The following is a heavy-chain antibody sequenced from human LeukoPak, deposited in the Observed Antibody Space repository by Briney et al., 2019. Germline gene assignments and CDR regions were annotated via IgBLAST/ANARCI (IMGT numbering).Heavy chain of an antibody. D-gene: IGHD6-6*01. J-gene: IGHJ4*02. CDR1: GFTFDDYA. V-gene: IGHV3-9*01. CDR3: AKSIAAHPGVFDY. CDR2: ISWNSGSI. Sequence: GGSLRLSCAASGFTFDDYAMHWVRQAPGKGLEWVSGISWNSGSIGYADSEKGRFTISRDNAKNSLYLQMNSLRAEDTALYYCAKSIAAHPGVFDYWGQGTLVTVSS.